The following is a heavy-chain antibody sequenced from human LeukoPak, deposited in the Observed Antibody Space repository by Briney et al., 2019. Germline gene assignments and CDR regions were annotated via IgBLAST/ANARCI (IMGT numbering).Heavy chain of an antibody. J-gene: IGHJ4*02. CDR1: GGTFSSYG. D-gene: IGHD3-9*01. Sequence: EASVKVSCKTSGGTFSSYGVNWVRQAPGQGLEWMGKIIPVLGSASYAQKFQGRLTITADSSTGTASMELSSLRSEDTAVYYCARDSDAYYDVLTGYFYFDYWGPGTLVTVSS. CDR3: ARDSDAYYDVLTGYFYFDY. V-gene: IGHV1-69*04. CDR2: IIPVLGSA.